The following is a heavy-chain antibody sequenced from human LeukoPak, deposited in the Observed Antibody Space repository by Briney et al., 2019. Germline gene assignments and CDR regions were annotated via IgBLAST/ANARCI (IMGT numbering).Heavy chain of an antibody. J-gene: IGHJ4*02. V-gene: IGHV3-53*01. D-gene: IGHD3-22*01. CDR2: IYSGGST. CDR1: GFTVSSNY. Sequence: GGSLRLSCAASGFTVSSNYMSWVRQAPGKGLEWVSVIYSGGSTYYADSVKGRFTISRDNSKNTLYLQMNSLRAEDTAVYYCARLGGYYVSSGYSGADYFDYWGQGTLVTVSS. CDR3: ARLGGYYVSSGYSGADYFDY.